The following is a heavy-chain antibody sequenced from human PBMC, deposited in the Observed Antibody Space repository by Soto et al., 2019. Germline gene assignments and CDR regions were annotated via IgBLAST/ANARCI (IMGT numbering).Heavy chain of an antibody. D-gene: IGHD1-1*01. CDR1: GFTFTSSA. Sequence: ALVKVSCKASGFTFTSSAMQWVRQARGQRLEWIGWIVVGSGNTNYAQKFQERVTITRDMYTSTAYMELSSLRSEDTAVYYCAVVGWGIWYTWNDLGFFDTNDYWGQGTLVTVSS. CDR2: IVVGSGNT. J-gene: IGHJ4*02. V-gene: IGHV1-58*02. CDR3: AVVGWGIWYTWNDLGFFDTNDY.